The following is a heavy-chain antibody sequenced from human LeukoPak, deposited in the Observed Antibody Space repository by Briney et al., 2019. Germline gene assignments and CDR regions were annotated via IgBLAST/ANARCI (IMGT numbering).Heavy chain of an antibody. V-gene: IGHV3-23*01. CDR3: AKXYKNYDFWSGYSGPFDX. CDR1: GFTFSSYA. CDR2: ISGSGGST. J-gene: IGHJ4*02. Sequence: GGSLRLSCAASGFTFSSYAMSWVRQAPGKGLEWVSAISGSGGSTYYADSVKGRFTISRDNSKNTLYLQMNSLRAEDTAVYYCAKXYKNYDFWSGYSGPFDXXGQGXXVTV. D-gene: IGHD3-3*01.